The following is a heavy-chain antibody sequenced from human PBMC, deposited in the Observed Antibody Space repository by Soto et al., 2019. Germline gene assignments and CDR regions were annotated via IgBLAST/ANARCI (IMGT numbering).Heavy chain of an antibody. CDR2: IIHSGST. D-gene: IGHD6-13*01. J-gene: IGHJ4*02. Sequence: SETLSLTCAVYGGSFSGYHWSWIRQPPGKWLEWIGEIIHSGSTNYNPSLKSRVTISIDTSKNQFSLKLSSVTAADTAVYYCARGAIATADLIDYWGPGXLVTVSS. CDR1: GGSFSGYH. V-gene: IGHV4-34*01. CDR3: ARGAIATADLIDY.